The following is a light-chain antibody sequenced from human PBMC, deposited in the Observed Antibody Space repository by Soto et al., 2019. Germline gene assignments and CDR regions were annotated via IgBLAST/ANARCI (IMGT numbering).Light chain of an antibody. CDR2: QDN. V-gene: IGLV3-1*01. CDR1: KLGDKY. Sequence: SSELTQPPSVSVSPGQTASITCSGDKLGDKYACWYQQKPGQSPVLLIYQDNERPSGIPERFSGSNSGNTATLTITGTQAMDEADYYCQAWDSTTAVFGTGTKLTVL. J-gene: IGLJ1*01. CDR3: QAWDSTTAV.